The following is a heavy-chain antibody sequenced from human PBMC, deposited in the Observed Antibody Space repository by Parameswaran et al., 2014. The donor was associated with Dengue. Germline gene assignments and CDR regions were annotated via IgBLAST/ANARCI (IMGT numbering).Heavy chain of an antibody. V-gene: IGHV3-11*05. CDR2: ISSSSSYT. J-gene: IGHJ3*02. Sequence: RWIRQPQEGLEWVSYISSSSSYTNYADSVKGRFTISRDNAKNSLYLQMNSLRAEDTAVYYCARGGRKRSDAFDIWGQGTMVTVSS. CDR3: ARGGRKRSDAFDI.